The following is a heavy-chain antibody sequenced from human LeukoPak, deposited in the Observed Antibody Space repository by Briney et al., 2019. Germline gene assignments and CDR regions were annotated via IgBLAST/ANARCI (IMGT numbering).Heavy chain of an antibody. CDR3: ARTRRNMVRGVIANFDY. J-gene: IGHJ4*02. CDR2: INPNSGGT. CDR1: GYTFTGYY. V-gene: IGHV1-2*02. Sequence: GASVKVSCKASGYTFTGYYMHWVRQAPGQGLEWMGWINPNSGGTNYAQKFQGRVTMTRDTSISTAYMELSRLRSDDTAVYYCARTRRNMVRGVIANFDYWGQGTLVTVSS. D-gene: IGHD3-10*01.